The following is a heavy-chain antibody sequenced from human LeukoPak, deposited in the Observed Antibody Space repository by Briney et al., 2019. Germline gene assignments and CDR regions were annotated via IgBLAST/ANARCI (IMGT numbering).Heavy chain of an antibody. Sequence: GGSLRLSCEASGFTFDDYGMSWVRQVPGKGLEWVAMIWYDASGQHYADSVKGRFTISRDTSKNTLYLQMNSLRAEDTAVYFCARDSLYDDNGYYHYFDYWGQGTLVTVSS. CDR2: IWYDASGQ. CDR3: ARDSLYDDNGYYHYFDY. V-gene: IGHV3-33*08. D-gene: IGHD3-22*01. J-gene: IGHJ4*02. CDR1: GFTFDDYG.